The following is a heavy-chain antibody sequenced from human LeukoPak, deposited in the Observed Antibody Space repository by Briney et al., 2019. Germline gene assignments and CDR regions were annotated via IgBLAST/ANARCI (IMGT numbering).Heavy chain of an antibody. CDR2: INPRDGGT. V-gene: IGHV1-2*02. Sequence: ASVKVSCKGSGYTFTDYYLHWVRQAPGQGLEWVGYINPRDGGTSSPPNFRGRVTMTTDASSSTVYMELSRLTSDDTAIYYCAREGNGLLSKDLDYWGQGTLVTVSS. CDR3: AREGNGLLSKDLDY. J-gene: IGHJ4*02. D-gene: IGHD2-15*01. CDR1: GYTFTDYY.